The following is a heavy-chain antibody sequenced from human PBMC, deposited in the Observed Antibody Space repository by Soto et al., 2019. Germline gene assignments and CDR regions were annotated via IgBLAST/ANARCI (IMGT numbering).Heavy chain of an antibody. CDR3: ARDNPYTNSFGNWFDP. V-gene: IGHV1-69*01. D-gene: IGHD6-13*01. J-gene: IGHJ5*02. CDR1: GGTFSNYA. Sequence: QVRLVQSGAEVKKPGSSVKVSCKGSGGTFSNYAITWLRLAPGQGLEWLGGIIPVFGTVNYAQKFQGRVTITADESTSTAYMELNRLRSEDTAVYDCARDNPYTNSFGNWFDPLGQGTLVIVS. CDR2: IIPVFGTV.